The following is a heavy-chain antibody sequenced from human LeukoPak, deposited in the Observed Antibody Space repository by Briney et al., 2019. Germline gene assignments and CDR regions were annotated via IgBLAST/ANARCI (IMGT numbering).Heavy chain of an antibody. J-gene: IGHJ6*02. V-gene: IGHV4-59*08. Sequence: SETLSLTCTVSGASISGYYWNWIRQPPGKGLEWIGYMYYSGSTNYNPSLKGRVTMSGGTSKNELSLKLSSVTAADTAVYYCARMNGDYGFRNYFYYGLDVWGQGTTVTVSS. CDR2: MYYSGST. CDR3: ARMNGDYGFRNYFYYGLDV. CDR1: GASISGYY. D-gene: IGHD4-17*01.